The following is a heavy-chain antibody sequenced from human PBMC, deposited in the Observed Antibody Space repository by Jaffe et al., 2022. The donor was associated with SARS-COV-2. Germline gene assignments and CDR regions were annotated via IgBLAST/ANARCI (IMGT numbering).Heavy chain of an antibody. J-gene: IGHJ4*02. D-gene: IGHD2-15*01. Sequence: QVQLVESGGGVVQPGRSLRLSCAASGFTFSSYAMHWVRQAPGKGLEWVAVISYDGSNKYYADSVKGRFTISRDNSKNTLYLQMNSLRAEDTAVYYCARDWAHKDIVVVVAVSYYFDYWGQGTLVTVSS. V-gene: IGHV3-30-3*01. CDR2: ISYDGSNK. CDR3: ARDWAHKDIVVVVAVSYYFDY. CDR1: GFTFSSYA.